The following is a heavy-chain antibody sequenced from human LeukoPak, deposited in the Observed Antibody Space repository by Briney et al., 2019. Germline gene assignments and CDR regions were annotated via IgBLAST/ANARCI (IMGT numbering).Heavy chain of an antibody. J-gene: IGHJ6*03. CDR1: GFTFSAST. Sequence: GGSLRLSCAASGFTFSASTIHWLRQAPGRGPEWIARIRNKANNYAPAYAPSVTGRFTISRDDSMSTTYLQMSGLKSEDTAVYYCARLIRYPSSENYTDVWGKGTTVTVSS. CDR3: ARLIRYPSSENYTDV. V-gene: IGHV3-73*01. D-gene: IGHD2-2*02. CDR2: IRNKANNYAP.